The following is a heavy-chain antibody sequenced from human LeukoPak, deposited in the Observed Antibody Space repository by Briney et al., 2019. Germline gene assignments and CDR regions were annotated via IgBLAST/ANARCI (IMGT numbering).Heavy chain of an antibody. V-gene: IGHV5-51*01. CDR1: GYGFTTYW. D-gene: IGHD1-1*01. Sequence: GESLKISCKGSGYGFTTYWIGWVRQMPGKGLEWMGIIYPSDSDTRYSPSFQGQVTISADKSISTAYLQWSSLKASDTAMYYCARGTYYYYYGMDVWGQGTTVTVSS. J-gene: IGHJ6*02. CDR2: IYPSDSDT. CDR3: ARGTYYYYYGMDV.